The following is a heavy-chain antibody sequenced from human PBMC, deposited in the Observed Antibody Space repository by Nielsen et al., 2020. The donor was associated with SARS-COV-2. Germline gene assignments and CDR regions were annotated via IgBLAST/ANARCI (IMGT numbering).Heavy chain of an antibody. D-gene: IGHD3/OR15-3a*01. CDR2: INPYSGGT. J-gene: IGHJ6*02. V-gene: IGHV1-2*02. CDR3: ARARATIFGLVMSYGMDV. CDR1: GYTFTDYY. Sequence: ASVHVSCKASGYTFTDYYIHWVRQAPGQGLEWMGWINPYSGGTNYAQKFQGTVTMTRDASISTVYMELTSDDTAVYYCARARATIFGLVMSYGMDVWGQGTTVAVSS.